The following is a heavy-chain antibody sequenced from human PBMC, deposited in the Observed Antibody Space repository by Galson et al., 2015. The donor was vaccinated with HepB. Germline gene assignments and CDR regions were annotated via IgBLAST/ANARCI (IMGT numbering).Heavy chain of an antibody. CDR1: GFTFSGSA. V-gene: IGHV3-73*01. J-gene: IGHJ4*02. CDR2: IGSKANSYAT. Sequence: SLRLSCAASGFTFSGSAIHWVRQASGRGLEWIGRIGSKANSYATAYVASVRGRFTISRDGSKNTAFLQLNSLKTDDTAVYYCTRMGDLSGYSSLWGQGTLVTVSS. D-gene: IGHD6-13*01. CDR3: TRMGDLSGYSSL.